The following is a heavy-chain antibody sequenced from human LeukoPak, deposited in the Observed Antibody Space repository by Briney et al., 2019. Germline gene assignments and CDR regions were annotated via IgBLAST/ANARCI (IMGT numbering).Heavy chain of an antibody. CDR1: GFTFNSFA. D-gene: IGHD5-12*01. V-gene: IGHV3-23*01. J-gene: IGHJ4*02. CDR3: ANRIGTIKAHFDS. CDR2: ISSSGGSK. Sequence: GGSLRLSCVTSGFTFNSFAMNWVRRIPGKGLEWVSAISSSGGSKLYADSVKGRFTMSRDNSKRTVYLQMKNLRAEDTAVYFCANRIGTIKAHFDSWGQGTLVTVSS.